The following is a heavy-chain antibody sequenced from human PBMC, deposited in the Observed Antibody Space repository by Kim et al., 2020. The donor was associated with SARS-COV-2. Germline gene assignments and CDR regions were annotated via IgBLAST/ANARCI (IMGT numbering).Heavy chain of an antibody. D-gene: IGHD5-12*01. CDR3: ARDFRRWLQLPNWYFDL. J-gene: IGHJ2*01. CDR2: IYYSGST. Sequence: SETLSLTCTVSGGSISSYYWSWIRQPPGKGLEWIGYIYYSGSTNYNPSLKSRVTISVDTSKNQFSLKLSSVTAADTAVYYCARDFRRWLQLPNWYFDLWGRGTLLTVSS. V-gene: IGHV4-59*01. CDR1: GGSISSYY.